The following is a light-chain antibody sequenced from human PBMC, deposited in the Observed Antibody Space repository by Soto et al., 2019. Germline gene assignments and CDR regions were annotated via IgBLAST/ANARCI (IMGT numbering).Light chain of an antibody. Sequence: QSVLTQPPSASGSPGQSVTISCAGTSSDVGAYNYVSWYQQHPGKAPKLMIYKVTKRPSGVPDRFSGSKSGNTASLTVSGLQVEDEADYYCSSHAGTKVVFGGGTKVTVL. V-gene: IGLV2-8*01. CDR3: SSHAGTKVV. CDR2: KVT. CDR1: SSDVGAYNY. J-gene: IGLJ2*01.